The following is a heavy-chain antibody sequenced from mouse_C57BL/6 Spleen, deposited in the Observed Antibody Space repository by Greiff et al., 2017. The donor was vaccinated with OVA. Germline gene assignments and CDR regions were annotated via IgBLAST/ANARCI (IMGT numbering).Heavy chain of an antibody. Sequence: QVQLQQPGAELVKPGASVKLSCKASGYTFTSYWMQWVKQRPGQGLEWIGEIDPSDSYTNYNQKFKGKATLTVDTSSSTAYMQLSSLTSEDSAVYYCARKDYSYTLYARDYWGQGTSVTVSS. CDR3: ARKDYSYTLYARDY. D-gene: IGHD1-1*01. CDR2: IDPSDSYT. CDR1: GYTFTSYW. J-gene: IGHJ4*01. V-gene: IGHV1-50*01.